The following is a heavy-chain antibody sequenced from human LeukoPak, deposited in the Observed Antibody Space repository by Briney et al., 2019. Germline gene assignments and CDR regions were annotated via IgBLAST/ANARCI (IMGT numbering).Heavy chain of an antibody. CDR3: ALEGDGYNLDHPFDY. CDR2: IYSGGST. V-gene: IGHV3-53*01. Sequence: GGSLRLSCAASGFTVSSNYMSWVRQAPGKRLEWVSVIYSGGSTYYADSVKGRFTISRDNSKNTLYLQMNSLRAEDTAVYYCALEGDGYNLDHPFDYWGQGTLVTVSS. CDR1: GFTVSSNY. J-gene: IGHJ4*02. D-gene: IGHD5-24*01.